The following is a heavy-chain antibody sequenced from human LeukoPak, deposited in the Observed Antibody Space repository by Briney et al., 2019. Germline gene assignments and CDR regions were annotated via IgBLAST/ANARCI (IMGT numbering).Heavy chain of an antibody. D-gene: IGHD3-22*01. CDR3: ARQGYYDSSGYPSVDY. CDR1: GGSIISYY. CDR2: IYYSGST. J-gene: IGHJ4*02. Sequence: TSETLSLTCTVSGGSIISYYWSWIRQPPGKGLERIGYIYYSGSTNYNPSLKSRVTISVDTSKNQFSLKLSSVTAADTAVYYCARQGYYDSSGYPSVDYWGQGTLVTVSS. V-gene: IGHV4-59*08.